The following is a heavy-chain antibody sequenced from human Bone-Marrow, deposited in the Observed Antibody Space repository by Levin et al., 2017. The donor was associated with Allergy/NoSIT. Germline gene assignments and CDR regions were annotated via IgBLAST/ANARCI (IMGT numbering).Heavy chain of an antibody. CDR2: ISYSGSNT. CDR3: AKILPAAIDSYYYGMDV. J-gene: IGHJ6*02. CDR1: GFTFSSFP. D-gene: IGHD2-2*02. V-gene: IGHV3-23*01. Sequence: LGESLKISCAASGFTFSSFPMIWVRQAPGRGLEGVSSISYSGSNTYYADSVKGRFTISRDNSKNTLWLQMNSLRAEDTAVYYCAKILPAAIDSYYYGMDVWGQGITVAVSS.